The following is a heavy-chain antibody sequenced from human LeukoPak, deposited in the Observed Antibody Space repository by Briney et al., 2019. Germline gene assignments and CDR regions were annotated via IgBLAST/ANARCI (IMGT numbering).Heavy chain of an antibody. CDR2: IYTSGST. J-gene: IGHJ6*03. V-gene: IGHV4-4*07. D-gene: IGHD3-3*01. CDR3: ARVSRLDFWSGPYYYYYMDV. Sequence: SETLSLTFTVSGGSISSYYWSWIRQPAGKGLEWIGRIYTSGSTNYNPSLKSRVTMSVDTSKNQFSLKLSSVTAADTAVYYCARVSRLDFWSGPYYYYYMDVWGKGTTVTVSS. CDR1: GGSISSYY.